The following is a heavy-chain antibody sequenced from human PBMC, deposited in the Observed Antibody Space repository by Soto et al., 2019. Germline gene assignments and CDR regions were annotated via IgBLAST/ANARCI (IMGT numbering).Heavy chain of an antibody. CDR2: VRSKSDGGTT. J-gene: IGHJ4*02. Sequence: VRLSCAASGFTFSHAWMSWVRQAPGKGLEWVGRVRSKSDGGTTDYAAPVKGRFTISRDDSKNTLYLQMNSLKAEDTAVYYCTNEDTGGSNFAYWGQGTLATVSA. CDR1: GFTFSHAW. CDR3: TNEDTGGSNFAY. V-gene: IGHV3-15*01. D-gene: IGHD2-15*01.